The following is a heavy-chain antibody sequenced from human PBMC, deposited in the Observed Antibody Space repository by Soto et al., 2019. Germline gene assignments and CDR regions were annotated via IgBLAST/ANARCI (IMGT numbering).Heavy chain of an antibody. D-gene: IGHD3-3*01. J-gene: IGHJ6*02. CDR1: GYTFTGYY. CDR3: ARVLGGGGSGSNYYYYGMDV. CDR2: INPNSGGT. V-gene: IGHV1-2*04. Sequence: ASVKVSCKASGYTFTGYYMHWVRQAPRQGLEWMGWINPNSGGTNYAQKFQGWVTMTRDTSISTAYMELSRLRSDDTAVYYCARVLGGGGSGSNYYYYGMDVWGQGTTVTVSS.